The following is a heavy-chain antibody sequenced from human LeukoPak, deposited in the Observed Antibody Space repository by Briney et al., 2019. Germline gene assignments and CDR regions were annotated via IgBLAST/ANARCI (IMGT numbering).Heavy chain of an antibody. CDR3: ARGGYCTNGVCSRTRAEYFQH. CDR2: ISYDVSNK. J-gene: IGHJ1*01. D-gene: IGHD2-8*01. Sequence: GGSLRLSCAASGFTFSSYAMHWVRQAPGKGLEWVAVISYDVSNKYYADSVKGRFTISRDNSKNTLYLQMNSLRAEDTAVYYCARGGYCTNGVCSRTRAEYFQHWGQGTLVTVSS. CDR1: GFTFSSYA. V-gene: IGHV3-30-3*01.